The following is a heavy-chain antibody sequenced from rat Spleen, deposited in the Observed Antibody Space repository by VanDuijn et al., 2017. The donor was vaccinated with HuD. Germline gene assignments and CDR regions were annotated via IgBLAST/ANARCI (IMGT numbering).Heavy chain of an antibody. D-gene: IGHD1-12*02. CDR2: MKYDGDT. Sequence: QVQLKESGPGLVQPSQTLSLTCTVSGFSLMDYSVHWVRQPPGKGLEWMGRMKYDGDTYYNSALKSRLSISRDTSKSQVFLKMNSQQPEDTPIYYCTMYNYDGTYYSLYYFDYWGQGVMVTVSS. J-gene: IGHJ2*01. CDR3: TMYNYDGTYYSLYYFDY. CDR1: GFSLMDYS. V-gene: IGHV2S30*01.